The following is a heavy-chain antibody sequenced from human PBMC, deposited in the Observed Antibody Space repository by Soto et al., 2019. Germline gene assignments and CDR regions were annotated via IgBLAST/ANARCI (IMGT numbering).Heavy chain of an antibody. J-gene: IGHJ5*02. CDR2: IYYSGSTNSGST. D-gene: IGHD6-19*01. Sequence: QVQLQESGPGLVKPSETLSLTCTVSGGSISSYYWSWIRQPPGKGLEWIGYIYYSGSTNSGSTNYNPSLKSRVTISVDTSKNQFSLKLSSVTAADTAVYYCARDLYSSGWSSGRWFDPWGQGTLVTVSS. CDR3: ARDLYSSGWSSGRWFDP. V-gene: IGHV4-59*01. CDR1: GGSISSYY.